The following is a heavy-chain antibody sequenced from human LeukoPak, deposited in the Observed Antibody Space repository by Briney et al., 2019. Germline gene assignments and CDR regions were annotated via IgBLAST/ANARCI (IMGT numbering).Heavy chain of an antibody. D-gene: IGHD6-6*01. CDR3: ARESPFSSSATEDYYYGMDV. J-gene: IGHJ6*02. Sequence: ASVKVSCKASGYTFTGYGISWVRQAPGQGLEWMGWISAYNGNTNYAQKLQGRVTMTTDTSTSTAYMELRSLRSDDTAVYYCARESPFSSSATEDYYYGMDVWGQGTTVTVSS. CDR2: ISAYNGNT. CDR1: GYTFTGYG. V-gene: IGHV1-18*01.